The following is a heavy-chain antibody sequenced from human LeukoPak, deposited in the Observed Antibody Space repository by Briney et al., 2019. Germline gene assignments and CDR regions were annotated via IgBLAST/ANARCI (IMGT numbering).Heavy chain of an antibody. CDR2: IIPILGIA. Sequence: EASVKVSFKASGGTFSSYAISWVRQAPGQGLEWMGRIIPILGIANYAQKFQGRVTITADKSTSTAYMELSSLRSEDTAVYYCARDRAMVRGVNGMDVWGQGTTVTVSS. J-gene: IGHJ6*02. D-gene: IGHD3-10*01. CDR3: ARDRAMVRGVNGMDV. V-gene: IGHV1-69*04. CDR1: GGTFSSYA.